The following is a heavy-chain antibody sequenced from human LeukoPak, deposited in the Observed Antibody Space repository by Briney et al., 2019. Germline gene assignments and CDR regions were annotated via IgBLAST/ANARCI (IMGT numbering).Heavy chain of an antibody. CDR1: GFAFSSPA. J-gene: IGHJ4*02. Sequence: SGGSLRLSCAASGFAFSSPAMGWVRQAPGQGLEWVSVISDSGSLTYYADSVKGRFTISRDNSKNTLFLQMNSLRAEDTAVYYSAKDARRTNGWYFFDYWGQGTLVTVSS. CDR2: ISDSGSLT. D-gene: IGHD6-19*01. CDR3: AKDARRTNGWYFFDY. V-gene: IGHV3-23*01.